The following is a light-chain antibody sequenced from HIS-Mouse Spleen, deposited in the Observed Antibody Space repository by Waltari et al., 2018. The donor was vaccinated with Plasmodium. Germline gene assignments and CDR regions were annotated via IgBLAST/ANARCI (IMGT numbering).Light chain of an antibody. CDR2: QDS. CDR3: QAWDSSTAWV. V-gene: IGLV3-1*01. Sequence: SYELTQPPSVSVSPGQTASITCSGAKLGDQYACWYQQKPGQSPVLVIYQDSKRPSGIPERFSGSNSGNTATLTISGTQAMDEADYYCQAWDSSTAWVFGGGTKLTVL. CDR1: KLGDQY. J-gene: IGLJ2*01.